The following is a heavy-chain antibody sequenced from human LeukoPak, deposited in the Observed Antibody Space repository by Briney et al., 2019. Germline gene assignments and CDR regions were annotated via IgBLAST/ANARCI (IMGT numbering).Heavy chain of an antibody. D-gene: IGHD3-22*01. CDR2: INPNSGGT. Sequence: ASVKVSCKASGYTFTGYYIHWVRQAPGQGLEWMGWINPNSGGTNYAQKFQGRVTMTRDTSISTAYMELSRLRSDDTAVYYCAREDSSGYCSFDSWGQGTLVTVSS. V-gene: IGHV1-2*02. CDR3: AREDSSGYCSFDS. CDR1: GYTFTGYY. J-gene: IGHJ5*01.